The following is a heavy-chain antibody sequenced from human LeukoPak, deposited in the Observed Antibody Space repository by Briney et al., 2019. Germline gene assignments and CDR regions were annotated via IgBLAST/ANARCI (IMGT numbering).Heavy chain of an antibody. CDR2: IYTSGST. V-gene: IGHV4-61*02. CDR3: ARDPYYDFWSGYYRFDP. CDR1: GGSISSGSYY. D-gene: IGHD3-3*01. Sequence: SETLSLTCTVSGGSISSGSYYWSWIRQPAGKGLEWIGRIYTSGSTNYNPSLKSRVTISVDTSKNQFSLKLSSVTAADTAVYYCARDPYYDFWSGYYRFDPWGQGTLVTVSS. J-gene: IGHJ5*02.